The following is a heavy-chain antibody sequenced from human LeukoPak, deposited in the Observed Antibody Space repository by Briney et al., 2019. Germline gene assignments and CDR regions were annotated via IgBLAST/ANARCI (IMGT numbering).Heavy chain of an antibody. Sequence: VASVKVSCKASGGTFSSYAISWVRQAPGQGLEWMGRIIPIFGTANYAQKFQGRVTITTDESTSTAYMELSSLRSEDTAVYYCASNRYNWNGDDSGKIDYWGQGTLVTVSS. CDR1: GGTFSSYA. J-gene: IGHJ4*02. V-gene: IGHV1-69*05. CDR2: IIPIFGTA. CDR3: ASNRYNWNGDDSGKIDY. D-gene: IGHD1-1*01.